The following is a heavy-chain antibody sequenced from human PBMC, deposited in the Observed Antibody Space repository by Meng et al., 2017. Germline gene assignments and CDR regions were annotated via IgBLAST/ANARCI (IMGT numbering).Heavy chain of an antibody. CDR3: ARAFDWLSPFDP. D-gene: IGHD3-9*01. Sequence: QVQLVQSGADVKRPGASVKVSCKASGYSFTAYYMHWVRQAPGQGLEWMGRINPNSGGTNYAQKFQGRVTMTRDTSISTAYMELSRLRSDDTAVYYCARAFDWLSPFDPWGQGTLVTVSS. CDR1: GYSFTAYY. V-gene: IGHV1-2*06. J-gene: IGHJ5*02. CDR2: INPNSGGT.